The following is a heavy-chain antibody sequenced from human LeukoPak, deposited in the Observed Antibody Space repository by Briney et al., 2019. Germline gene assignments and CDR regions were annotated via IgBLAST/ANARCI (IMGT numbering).Heavy chain of an antibody. J-gene: IGHJ5*02. CDR2: INSDGSSA. D-gene: IGHD5-24*01. CDR3: ASAAGRWLQPMAHNWFDP. V-gene: IGHV3-74*01. CDR1: GFTFSSYW. Sequence: GGSLRLSCAASGFTFSSYWMHWVRQAPGKGLVWVSRINSDGSSASYADSVKGRFTISRDNAKNTLYLQMNSLRAEDTAVYYCASAAGRWLQPMAHNWFDPWGQGTLVTVSS.